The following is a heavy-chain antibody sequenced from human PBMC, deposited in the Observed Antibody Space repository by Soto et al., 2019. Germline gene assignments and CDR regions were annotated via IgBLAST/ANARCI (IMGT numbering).Heavy chain of an antibody. CDR3: ARRFVAATLDDAFDI. J-gene: IGHJ3*02. CDR1: GGTFSSYT. V-gene: IGHV1-69*02. D-gene: IGHD2-15*01. CDR2: IIPILGIA. Sequence: GASVKVSCKASGGTFSSYTISWVRQAPGQGLEWMGRIIPILGIANYAQKFQGRVTITADKSSSTAYMELSSLRSEDTAVYYCARRFVAATLDDAFDIWGQGTMVTVSS.